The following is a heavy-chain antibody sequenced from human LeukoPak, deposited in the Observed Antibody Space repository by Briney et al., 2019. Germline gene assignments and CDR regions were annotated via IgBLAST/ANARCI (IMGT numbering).Heavy chain of an antibody. J-gene: IGHJ4*02. CDR1: GYSISSGYY. CDR3: ASDFWSGYSAGYDY. CDR2: IYHSGST. D-gene: IGHD3-3*01. V-gene: IGHV4-38-2*02. Sequence: PSETLSLTCTVSGYSISSGYYWGWIRQPPGKGLEWIGSIYHSGSTYYNPSLKSRVTISVDTSKNQFSLKLSSMTAADTAVYYCASDFWSGYSAGYDYWGQGTLVTVSS.